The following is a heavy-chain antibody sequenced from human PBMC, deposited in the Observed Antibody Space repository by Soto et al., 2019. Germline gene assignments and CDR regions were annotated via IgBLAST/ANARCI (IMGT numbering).Heavy chain of an antibody. D-gene: IGHD1-26*01. V-gene: IGHV3-48*03. CDR3: ARGRGLGATRDAFDI. J-gene: IGHJ3*02. CDR2: ISSSGSTI. Sequence: GGSLRLSCAASGFTFSSYEMNWVRQAPGKGLEWVSYISSSGSTIYYADSVKGRFTISRDNAKNSLYLQMNSLRAEDTAVYDCARGRGLGATRDAFDIWGQGTMVTVSS. CDR1: GFTFSSYE.